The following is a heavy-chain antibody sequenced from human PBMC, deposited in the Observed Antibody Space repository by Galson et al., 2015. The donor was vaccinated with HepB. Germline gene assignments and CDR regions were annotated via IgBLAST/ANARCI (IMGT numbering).Heavy chain of an antibody. V-gene: IGHV1-18*01. CDR1: GYTFTSYG. CDR3: ARHFRGDNWFDP. CDR2: ISAYNGNT. Sequence: SVKVSCKASGYTFTSYGISWVRQAPGQGLEWMGWISAYNGNTNYAQKLQGRVTMTTDTSTSTAYMELRSLRFDDTAVYYCARHFRGDNWFDPWGQGTLVTVSS. D-gene: IGHD3-16*01. J-gene: IGHJ5*02.